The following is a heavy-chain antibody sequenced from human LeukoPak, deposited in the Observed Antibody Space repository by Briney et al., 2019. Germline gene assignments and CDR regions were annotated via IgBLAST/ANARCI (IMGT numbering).Heavy chain of an antibody. CDR3: AKEGYSSSWSVWFDP. Sequence: GGSLRLSCAASGLTFSSYWMSWVRQAPGKGLEWVANIKQDGSEKYYVDSVKGRFTISRDNAKNSLYLQMTSVRAEDPAVYYCAKEGYSSSWSVWFDPWVQGTLVTVSP. CDR2: IKQDGSEK. CDR1: GLTFSSYW. D-gene: IGHD6-13*01. J-gene: IGHJ5*02. V-gene: IGHV3-7*01.